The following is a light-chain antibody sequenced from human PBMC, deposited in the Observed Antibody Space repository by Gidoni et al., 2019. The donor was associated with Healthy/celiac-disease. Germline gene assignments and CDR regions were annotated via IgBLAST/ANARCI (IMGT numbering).Light chain of an antibody. CDR3: QQRSNWPPWT. CDR1: QSVSSY. V-gene: IGKV3-11*01. J-gene: IGKJ1*01. CDR2: DAS. Sequence: EIVLTQSPATLSLSPGARATLSCRASQSVSSYLAWYQQKPGQAPRLLIYDASNRATGIPARFSGSGSGTDFTLTIRSLEPEDFAVYYCQQRSNWPPWTFGQGTKVEIK.